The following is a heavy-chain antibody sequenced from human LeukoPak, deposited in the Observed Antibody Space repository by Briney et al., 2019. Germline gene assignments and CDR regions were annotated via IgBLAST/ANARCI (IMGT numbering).Heavy chain of an antibody. CDR3: ARATGYSNPFDY. V-gene: IGHV1-69*13. Sequence: SVKVSCKASGYTFTSYAISWVRQAPGQGLEWMGGIIPIFGTANYAQKFQGRVTITADESTSTAYMELSSLRSEDTAVYYCARATGYSNPFDYWGQGTLVTVSS. CDR1: GYTFTSYA. J-gene: IGHJ4*02. D-gene: IGHD6-13*01. CDR2: IIPIFGTA.